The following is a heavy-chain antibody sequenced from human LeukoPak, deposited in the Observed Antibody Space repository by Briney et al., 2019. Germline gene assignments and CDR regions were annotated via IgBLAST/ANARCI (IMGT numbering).Heavy chain of an antibody. D-gene: IGHD6-13*01. CDR3: AREAHRIAAAGVFDY. Sequence: SETLSLTCTVSVGSVSSGSYYWSWIRQPPGKGLEWIGYIYYSGSTNYTPSLKSRVTISVDTSKNQFSLKLSSATAADTAVYYCAREAHRIAAAGVFDYWGQGTLVTVSS. J-gene: IGHJ4*02. CDR2: IYYSGST. V-gene: IGHV4-61*01. CDR1: VGSVSSGSYY.